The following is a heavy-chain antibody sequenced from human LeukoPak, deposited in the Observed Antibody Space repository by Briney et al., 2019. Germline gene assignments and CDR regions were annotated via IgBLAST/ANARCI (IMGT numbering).Heavy chain of an antibody. CDR2: IYSGGST. V-gene: IGHV3-53*01. CDR1: GFTVSSNY. D-gene: IGHD2-2*01. Sequence: PGGSLRLSCAASGFTVSSNYMSWVRQAPGKGLEWVSVIYSGGSTYYADSVKGRFTISRDNSKNTLYLQMNSLRAEDTAVYYCAKDLVGYCSSTSCPRHGMDVWGQGTTVTVSS. J-gene: IGHJ6*02. CDR3: AKDLVGYCSSTSCPRHGMDV.